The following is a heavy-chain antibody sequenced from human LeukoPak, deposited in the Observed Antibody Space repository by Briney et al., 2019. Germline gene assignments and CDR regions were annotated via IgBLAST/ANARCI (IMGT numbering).Heavy chain of an antibody. CDR2: INLLTGGA. J-gene: IGHJ4*02. Sequence: ASVKVSCTSSGYTFTDYFIHWVRQAPGQGLEWMGCINLLTGGAHYAQKFQDWVSLTRDTSIDTAFMELSSLRSDATAIYYCAREDRLLWFGDWGQGTLVTVSS. CDR3: AREDRLLWFGD. V-gene: IGHV1-2*04. CDR1: GYTFTDYF. D-gene: IGHD3-10*01.